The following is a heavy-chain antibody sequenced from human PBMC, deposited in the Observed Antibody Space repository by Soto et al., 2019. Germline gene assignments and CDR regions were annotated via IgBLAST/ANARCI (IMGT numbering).Heavy chain of an antibody. CDR3: AKDLFSSSWLDF. CDR1: GFPFSSYA. CDR2: TSYDGSNK. J-gene: IGHJ4*02. D-gene: IGHD6-13*01. V-gene: IGHV3-30-3*01. Sequence: GGSLRLSCAASGFPFSSYAMHWVRQAPGKGLEWVAVTSYDGSNKYYAESVKGRFTISRDNSKNTLYLQMNSLRAEDTAVYYCAKDLFSSSWLDFWGQGTLVTVSS.